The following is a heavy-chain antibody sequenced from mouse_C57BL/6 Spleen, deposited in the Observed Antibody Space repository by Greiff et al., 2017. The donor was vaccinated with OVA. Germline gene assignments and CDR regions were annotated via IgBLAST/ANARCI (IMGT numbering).Heavy chain of an antibody. CDR1: GFTFSDYG. D-gene: IGHD2-4*01. V-gene: IGHV5-17*01. CDR2: ISSGSSTI. Sequence: EVQRVESGGGLVKPGGSLKLSCAASGFTFSDYGMHWVRQAPEKGLEWVAYISSGSSTIYYADTVKGRFTISRDNAKNTLFLQMTSLRSEDTAMYYCARPYYDYVYAMDYWGQGTSVTVSS. J-gene: IGHJ4*01. CDR3: ARPYYDYVYAMDY.